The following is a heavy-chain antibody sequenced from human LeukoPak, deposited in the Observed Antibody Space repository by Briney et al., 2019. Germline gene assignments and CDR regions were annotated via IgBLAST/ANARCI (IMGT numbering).Heavy chain of an antibody. Sequence: GGSLRLSCAASGFTFDDYGMSWVRQAPGKGPEWVSYISSGGSDTFYADSVKGRFTISRDNAKNSLYLQMNSLRVEDTAIYYCVTNGDGYNVGFDYWGQGTLVTVSS. CDR1: GFTFDDYG. J-gene: IGHJ4*02. D-gene: IGHD5-24*01. CDR3: VTNGDGYNVGFDY. V-gene: IGHV3-48*03. CDR2: ISSGGSDT.